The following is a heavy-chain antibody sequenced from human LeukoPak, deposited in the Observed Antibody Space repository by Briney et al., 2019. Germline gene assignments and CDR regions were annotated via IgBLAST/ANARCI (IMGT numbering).Heavy chain of an antibody. J-gene: IGHJ3*02. V-gene: IGHV4-4*07. CDR1: GGSISSYY. CDR3: ARETGTAAGSTGRAFDI. Sequence: SETLSLTCTVSGGSISSYYWSWIRQPPGKGLEWIGRIYTSGSTNYHPSLKSRVTMSVDTSKNQFSLQLTSVTAADTAVYYCARETGTAAGSTGRAFDIWGQGTMVTVSS. CDR2: IYTSGST. D-gene: IGHD6-13*01.